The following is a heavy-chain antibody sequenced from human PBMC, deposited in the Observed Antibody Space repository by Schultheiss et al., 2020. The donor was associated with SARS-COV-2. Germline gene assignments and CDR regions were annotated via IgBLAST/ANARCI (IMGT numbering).Heavy chain of an antibody. Sequence: SQTLSLTCTVSGGSISSYYWSWIRQPPGKGLEWIGYIYYSGSTNYNPSLKSRVTISVDTSKNQFSLKLSSVTAADTAVYYCARGSVLLWFGSWGQGTLVTVSS. CDR1: GGSISSYY. V-gene: IGHV4-59*12. CDR3: ARGSVLLWFGS. CDR2: IYYSGST. J-gene: IGHJ5*01. D-gene: IGHD3-10*01.